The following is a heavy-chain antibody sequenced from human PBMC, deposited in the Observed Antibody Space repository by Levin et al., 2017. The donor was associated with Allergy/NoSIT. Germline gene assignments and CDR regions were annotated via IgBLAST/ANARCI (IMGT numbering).Heavy chain of an antibody. V-gene: IGHV3-21*01. Sequence: LSLTCAASGFTFSSYSMNWVRQAPGKGLEWVSSISSSSSYIYYADSVKGRFTISRDNAKNSLYLQMNSLRAEDTAVYYCARGDCSSTSCRDWGMDVWGQGTTVTVSS. D-gene: IGHD2-2*01. CDR1: GFTFSSYS. CDR3: ARGDCSSTSCRDWGMDV. CDR2: ISSSSSYI. J-gene: IGHJ6*02.